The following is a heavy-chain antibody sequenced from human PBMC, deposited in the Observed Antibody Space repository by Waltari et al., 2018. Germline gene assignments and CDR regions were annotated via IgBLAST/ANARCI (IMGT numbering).Heavy chain of an antibody. CDR2: IYQNGTT. CDR3: ARVPTDYYASGSYMGMDV. CDR1: GGSISSDDYY. J-gene: IGHJ6*02. Sequence: QVQLQESGPGLVKPSQTLSLICTVSGGSISSDDYYWSWIRQHPGQGLEWIGSIYQNGTTDYNPSLKSRVIISLDRSKKLFSLKLSSVTAADTAVYFCARVPTDYYASGSYMGMDVWGQGTTVTVSS. D-gene: IGHD3-10*01. V-gene: IGHV4-30-4*08.